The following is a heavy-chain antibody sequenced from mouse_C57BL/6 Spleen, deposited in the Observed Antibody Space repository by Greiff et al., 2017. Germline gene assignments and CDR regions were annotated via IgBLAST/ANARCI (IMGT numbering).Heavy chain of an antibody. Sequence: VQLQQSGAELVRPGTSVKVSCKASGYAFTNYLIEWVKQRPGQGLEWIGVINPGSGGTNYNEKFKGKATLTADKSSSTAYMQLSSLTSEDSAVYFCARSSSGYTFAYWGQGTLVTVSA. V-gene: IGHV1-54*01. CDR2: INPGSGGT. J-gene: IGHJ3*01. D-gene: IGHD3-2*02. CDR3: ARSSSGYTFAY. CDR1: GYAFTNYL.